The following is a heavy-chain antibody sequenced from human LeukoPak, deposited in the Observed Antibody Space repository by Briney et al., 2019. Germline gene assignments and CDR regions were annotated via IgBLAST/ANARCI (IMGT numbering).Heavy chain of an antibody. D-gene: IGHD3-22*01. CDR1: GGSFSGYY. V-gene: IGHV4-34*01. CDR2: INHSGST. J-gene: IGHJ4*02. Sequence: NPSETLSLTCAVYGGSFSGYYWGWIRQPPGKGLEWIGEINHSGSTNYNPSLKSRVTISVDTSKNQFSLKLSSVTAADTAVYYCASAIDYYDSSGYYRQYYFDYWGQGTLVTVSS. CDR3: ASAIDYYDSSGYYRQYYFDY.